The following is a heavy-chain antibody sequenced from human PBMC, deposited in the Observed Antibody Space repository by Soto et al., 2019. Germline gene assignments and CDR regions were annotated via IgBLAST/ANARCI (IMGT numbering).Heavy chain of an antibody. V-gene: IGHV3-33*01. CDR1: GFTFSSYG. Sequence: GGSLRLSCAASGFTFSSYGMHWVRQAPGKGLEWVAVIWYDGSNKYYADSVKGRFTISRDNSKNTLYLQMNSLRAEDTAVYYCARDTTGYSYGHPLYYYYGMDVWGQGTTVTVSS. J-gene: IGHJ6*02. CDR2: IWYDGSNK. D-gene: IGHD5-18*01. CDR3: ARDTTGYSYGHPLYYYYGMDV.